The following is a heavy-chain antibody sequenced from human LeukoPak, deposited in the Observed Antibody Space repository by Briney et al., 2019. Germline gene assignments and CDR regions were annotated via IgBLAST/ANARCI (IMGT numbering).Heavy chain of an antibody. D-gene: IGHD7-27*01. CDR3: ARGGEGPHQPFDY. V-gene: IGHV1-2*02. CDR1: GYTFTGYY. Sequence: AASVKVSCKASGYTFTGYYMHWVRPAPGQGLEWMGWINPNSGGTNYAQKFQGRVTMTRDTSISTAYMELSRLRSDDTAVYYCARGGEGPHQPFDYWGQGTLVTVSS. J-gene: IGHJ4*02. CDR2: INPNSGGT.